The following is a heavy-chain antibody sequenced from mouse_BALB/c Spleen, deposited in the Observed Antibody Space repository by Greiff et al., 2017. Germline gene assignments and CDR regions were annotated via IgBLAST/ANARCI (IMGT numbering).Heavy chain of an antibody. CDR2: ISTYYGDA. CDR3: ALITTVVATDAMDY. Sequence: QVHVKQSGAELVRPGVSVKISCKGSGYTFTDYAMHWVKQSHAKSLEWIGVISTYYGDASYNQKFKGKATMTVDKSSSTAYMELARLTSEDSAIYYCALITTVVATDAMDYWGQGTSVTVSS. CDR1: GYTFTDYA. J-gene: IGHJ4*01. V-gene: IGHV1S137*01. D-gene: IGHD1-1*01.